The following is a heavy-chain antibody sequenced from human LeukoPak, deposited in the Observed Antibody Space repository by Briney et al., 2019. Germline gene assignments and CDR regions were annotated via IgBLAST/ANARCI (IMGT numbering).Heavy chain of an antibody. D-gene: IGHD2-2*01. CDR2: IDPGASYT. Sequence: GESLKISCEGSGYRFTSYWITWVRQMPGKGLEWMGSIDPGASYTNYSPSIQGHVSISFDKSISTAYLQWSSLKASDTAMYYCARRQGCSSTSCPPDYWGQGTLVTVSP. CDR1: GYRFTSYW. V-gene: IGHV5-10-1*01. J-gene: IGHJ4*02. CDR3: ARRQGCSSTSCPPDY.